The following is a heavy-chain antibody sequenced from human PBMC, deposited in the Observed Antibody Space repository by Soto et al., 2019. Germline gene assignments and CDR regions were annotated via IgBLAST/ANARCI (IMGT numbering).Heavy chain of an antibody. J-gene: IGHJ4*02. Sequence: GGSLRLSCEASGFIFTMYSMNWVRQAPGKGLEWVSSISSTTNYIYYGDSMKGRFTISRDNAKNSLYLEMNSLRAEDTAVYYCARESEDLTSNFDYWGQGTLVTVSS. V-gene: IGHV3-21*06. CDR2: ISSTTNYI. CDR1: GFIFTMYS. CDR3: ARESEDLTSNFDY.